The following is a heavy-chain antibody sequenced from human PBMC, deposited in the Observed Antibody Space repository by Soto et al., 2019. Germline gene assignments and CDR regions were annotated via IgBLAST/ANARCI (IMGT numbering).Heavy chain of an antibody. CDR2: IIPIFGTA. D-gene: IGHD3-22*01. CDR3: AREGEFYYDSSSGLRWFGP. Sequence: QVQLVQSGAEVKKPGSSVKVSCKASGGTFSSYAISWVRQAPGQGLEWMGGIIPIFGTANYAQKFQGRVTITADESTSTAYRELSSLGSEDTAVYYCAREGEFYYDSSSGLRWFGPRGPGSLVTLS. V-gene: IGHV1-69*01. J-gene: IGHJ5*02. CDR1: GGTFSSYA.